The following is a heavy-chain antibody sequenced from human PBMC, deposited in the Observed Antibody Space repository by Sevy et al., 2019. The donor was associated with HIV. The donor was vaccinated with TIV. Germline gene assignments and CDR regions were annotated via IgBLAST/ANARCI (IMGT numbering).Heavy chain of an antibody. CDR2: ISPNNGNT. J-gene: IGHJ6*03. CDR3: ARRRPHDYYYFFMDV. Sequence: ASVKVSCKASGYTFTSFGISWVRQVPGQGFEWMGWISPNNGNTKYAQKFQGRVTMTTETSTSTAYMEVRNLKSDDTALYYCARRRPHDYYYFFMDVWGKGTTVTVSS. V-gene: IGHV1-18*01. CDR1: GYTFTSFG.